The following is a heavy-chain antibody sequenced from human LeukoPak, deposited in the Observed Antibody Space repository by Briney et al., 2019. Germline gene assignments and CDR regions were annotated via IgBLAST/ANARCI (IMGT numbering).Heavy chain of an antibody. Sequence: VGSLRLSCAAAGFTFSSYAMSWVRQAPGKGLEWVSAISGSGASTYYADSVKGRFTISRDNSKNTLYVQMNSLRAADTAVYYCAKSQFGGVFDGFDIWGQGTMVTVSS. V-gene: IGHV3-23*01. D-gene: IGHD3-16*01. CDR1: GFTFSSYA. CDR3: AKSQFGGVFDGFDI. CDR2: ISGSGAST. J-gene: IGHJ3*02.